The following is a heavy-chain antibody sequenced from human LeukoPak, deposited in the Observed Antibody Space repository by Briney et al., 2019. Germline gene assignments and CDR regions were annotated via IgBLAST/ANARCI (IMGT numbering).Heavy chain of an antibody. CDR3: ARAQLGAFDI. CDR2: INHSGGT. J-gene: IGHJ3*02. Sequence: SETLSLTCAVYGGSFSGYYWSWIRQPPGKGLEWIGEINHSGGTNYNPSLKSRVTISVDTSKNQFSLKLSSVTAADTAVYYCARAQLGAFDIWGQGTMVTVSS. D-gene: IGHD6-13*01. CDR1: GGSFSGYY. V-gene: IGHV4-34*01.